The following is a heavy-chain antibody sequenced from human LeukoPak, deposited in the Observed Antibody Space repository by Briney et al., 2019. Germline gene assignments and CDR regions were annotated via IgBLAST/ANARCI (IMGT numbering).Heavy chain of an antibody. CDR3: ARGPHERSGYPDD. D-gene: IGHD3-22*01. J-gene: IGHJ4*02. V-gene: IGHV1-18*01. Sequence: GASVKVSCKPSGYTFNTYGITWVRQAPGQGLEWMGWISPYNGNTNYAQKFQGRVTMTTDTSTSTAYMELRSLRSDDTAVYYCARGPHERSGYPDDWGQGTLVTVSS. CDR2: ISPYNGNT. CDR1: GYTFNTYG.